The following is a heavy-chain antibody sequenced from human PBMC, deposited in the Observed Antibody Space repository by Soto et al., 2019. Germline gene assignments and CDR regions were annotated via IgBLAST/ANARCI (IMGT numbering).Heavy chain of an antibody. J-gene: IGHJ4*02. Sequence: QVQLQQWGAGLLKPSETLSLTCAVYGGSFSGYYWCWIRQPPGKGLEWIGEINHSGSTNDNPSLKSRVTISVDTSKNQFSLNLISVTAADTAVYYCAGGSLTMVRGVPPDYWGQGTLVTVSS. V-gene: IGHV4-34*01. CDR2: INHSGST. CDR1: GGSFSGYY. CDR3: AGGSLTMVRGVPPDY. D-gene: IGHD3-10*01.